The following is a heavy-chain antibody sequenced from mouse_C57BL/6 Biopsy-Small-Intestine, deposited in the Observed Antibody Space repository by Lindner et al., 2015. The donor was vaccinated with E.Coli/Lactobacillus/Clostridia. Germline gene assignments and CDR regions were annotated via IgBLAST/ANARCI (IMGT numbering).Heavy chain of an antibody. CDR1: GDTFTGYY. D-gene: IGHD2-10*02. Sequence: SVKVSCKASGDTFTGYYIHWVRQAPGQGLEWMGRIHPKSGGTNYVQKFQGRVTMTRDTSISTVYMELSRLRSDDTAVYYCGRVWSGGMDVWGQGTTVTVSS. CDR2: IHPKSGGT. J-gene: IGHJ1*01. V-gene: IGHV1-64*01. CDR3: GRVWSGGMDV.